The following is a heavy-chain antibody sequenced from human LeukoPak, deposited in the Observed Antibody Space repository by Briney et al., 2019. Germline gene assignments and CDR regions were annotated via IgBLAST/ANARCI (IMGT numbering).Heavy chain of an antibody. CDR3: ARDSGSLVDY. J-gene: IGHJ4*02. CDR1: GGSISSSSYY. D-gene: IGHD1-26*01. V-gene: IGHV4-61*01. Sequence: SETLSLTCTVSGGSISSSSYYWGWIRQPPGKGLEWIGYTYYSGSTNYNPSLKSRVTISVDTSKNQFSLKLSSVTAADTAVYYCARDSGSLVDYWGQGTLVTVSS. CDR2: TYYSGST.